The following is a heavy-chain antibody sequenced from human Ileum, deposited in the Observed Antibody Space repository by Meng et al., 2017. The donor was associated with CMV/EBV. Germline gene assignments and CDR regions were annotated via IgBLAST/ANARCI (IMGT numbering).Heavy chain of an antibody. D-gene: IGHD4/OR15-4a*01. Sequence: GGSLRLSCAASGFTFSSCWMHWVRQAPGKGLVWFSRINSDGSSTSYADSVKGRFTISRDNSKNTLYLQMNSLRAEDTAVYYCAANLGLLGGYGMDVWGQGTTVTVSS. CDR1: GFTFSSCW. V-gene: IGHV3-74*01. CDR2: INSDGSST. CDR3: AANLGLLGGYGMDV. J-gene: IGHJ6*02.